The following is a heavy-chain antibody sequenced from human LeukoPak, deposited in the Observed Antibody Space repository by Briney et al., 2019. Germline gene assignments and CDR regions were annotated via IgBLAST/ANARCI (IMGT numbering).Heavy chain of an antibody. CDR1: GFTFSSYA. V-gene: IGHV3-23*01. CDR3: ANHVSEEDY. D-gene: IGHD2-8*01. Sequence: GGSLRLSCAASGFTFSSYAMSWVRQAPGKGLEWVSAISGSGGSTHYADSVKGRFTISRDNSKNTLYLQMNSRRAEDTAVYYCANHVSEEDYWGQGTLVTVSS. J-gene: IGHJ4*02. CDR2: ISGSGGST.